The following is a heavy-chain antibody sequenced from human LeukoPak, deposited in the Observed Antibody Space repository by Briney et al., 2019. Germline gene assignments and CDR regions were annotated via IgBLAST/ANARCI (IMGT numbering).Heavy chain of an antibody. CDR1: GGSFSGHY. Sequence: SETLSLTCAVYGGSFSGHYWNWIRQPPGKGLQWIGEIIHCGVANYNPSLKSRVSISEDTSKNQFSLTVNSVTAADTALYFCARGAVSGRFGDYFYYMDVWGKGSTVTVSS. CDR3: ARGAVSGRFGDYFYYMDV. CDR2: IIHCGVA. J-gene: IGHJ6*03. V-gene: IGHV4-34*01. D-gene: IGHD3-3*01.